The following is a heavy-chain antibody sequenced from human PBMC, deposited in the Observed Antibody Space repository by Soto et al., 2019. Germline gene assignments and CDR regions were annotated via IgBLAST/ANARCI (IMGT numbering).Heavy chain of an antibody. CDR1: GFSISTNGVG. CDR2: IYWDDTK. J-gene: IGHJ4*02. CDR3: TRKGAGTTSLDH. Sequence: QITLKESGPPLVKPTQTLTLTCTFSGFSISTNGVGVGWIRQPPGKALEWLAVIYWDDTKHYSPSLKSRRTITKDTSKNQVVLTMTNVDPVDTATYYCTRKGAGTTSLDHWGQGTLVTVSS. D-gene: IGHD1-7*01. V-gene: IGHV2-5*02.